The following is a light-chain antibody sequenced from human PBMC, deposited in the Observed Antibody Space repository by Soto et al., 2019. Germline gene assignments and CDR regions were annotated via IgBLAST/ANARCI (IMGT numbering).Light chain of an antibody. Sequence: ITMTHSPSSVSASVGDRNTITCRASQGIISWVAWYHQKPGEAPILLIDKASSLKSGVPSRFSGSGSGTEFTLSISNLQTDDFATYNCQQYDTYWTFAQGSKV. V-gene: IGKV1-5*03. CDR2: KAS. J-gene: IGKJ1*01. CDR3: QQYDTYWT. CDR1: QGIISW.